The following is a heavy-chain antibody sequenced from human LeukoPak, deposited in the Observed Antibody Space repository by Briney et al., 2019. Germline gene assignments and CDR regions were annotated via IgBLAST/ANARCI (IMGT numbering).Heavy chain of an antibody. Sequence: GGCLRLSCAASGFTFHFYSMTWVRQAPGKGLEWVSYISSRGSTIYYTDSVKGRFTVSRDNAKNSLNLQMNSLRDEDTAVYYCARGEDYWGQGTLVTVSS. V-gene: IGHV3-48*02. CDR2: ISSRGSTI. CDR1: GFTFHFYS. J-gene: IGHJ4*02. CDR3: ARGEDY.